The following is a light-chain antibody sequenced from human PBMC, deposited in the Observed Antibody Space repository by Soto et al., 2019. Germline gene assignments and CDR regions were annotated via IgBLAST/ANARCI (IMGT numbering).Light chain of an antibody. V-gene: IGLV2-14*01. CDR1: SSDVGGYNY. Sequence: QSALTQPASVSGSPGQSITISCTGTSSDVGGYNYVSWYQQHPGIAPKLLIYGVTNRPSGVSPRFSGSKSGNTASLTISGLLAEDEADDHCSSYTSASTLLYLFGTGTKLTVL. CDR3: SSYTSASTLLYL. J-gene: IGLJ1*01. CDR2: GVT.